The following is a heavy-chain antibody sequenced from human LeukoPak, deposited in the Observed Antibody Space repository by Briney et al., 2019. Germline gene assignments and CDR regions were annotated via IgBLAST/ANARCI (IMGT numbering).Heavy chain of an antibody. Sequence: GGSLRLSCAASGFTFDDYDMAWVRQAPGKGLEWVSGINWNGARTGYADSVKGRFTISRDNAKNSLYLQMNSLRAEDTALYYCARDRGIAVAGTIDYWGQGTLVTVSS. D-gene: IGHD6-19*01. J-gene: IGHJ4*02. V-gene: IGHV3-20*04. CDR1: GFTFDDYD. CDR3: ARDRGIAVAGTIDY. CDR2: INWNGART.